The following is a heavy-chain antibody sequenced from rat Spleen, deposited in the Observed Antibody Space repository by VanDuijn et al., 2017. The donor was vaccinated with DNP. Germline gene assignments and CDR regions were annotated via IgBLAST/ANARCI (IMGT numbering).Heavy chain of an antibody. CDR1: GFTFSDYN. V-gene: IGHV5-7*01. CDR2: IIYDGSST. Sequence: EVQLVESGGGLVQPGRSLKLSCAASGFTFSDYNMAWVRQAPKKGLEWVATIIYDGSSTYYRDSVKGRFTISRDNAKSTLYLQMDSLRSEDTATYYCARQEYTTDYYYGHWGQGVMVTVSS. D-gene: IGHD1-6*01. J-gene: IGHJ2*01. CDR3: ARQEYTTDYYYGH.